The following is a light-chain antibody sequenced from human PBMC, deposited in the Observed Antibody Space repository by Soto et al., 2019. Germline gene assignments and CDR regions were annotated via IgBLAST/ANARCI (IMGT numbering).Light chain of an antibody. V-gene: IGLV1-51*01. CDR3: GTWDSSLSAGV. CDR2: DSS. CDR1: SSDIGAGY. Sequence: QSVLTQPPSVSGAPGERVTISCTGSSSDIGAGYRVRWYQQVPGTAPKLLIYDSSERPSGIPDRFSGSKSGTSATLGITGLQTGDEADYYCGTWDSSLSAGVFGGGTKVTVL. J-gene: IGLJ2*01.